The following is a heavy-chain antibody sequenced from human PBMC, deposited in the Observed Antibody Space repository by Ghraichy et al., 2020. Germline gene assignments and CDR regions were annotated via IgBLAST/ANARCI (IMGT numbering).Heavy chain of an antibody. Sequence: SETLSLTCAVYGGSFSGYYWSWIRQPPGKGLEWIGEINHSGSTNYNPSLKSRVTISVDTSKNQFSLKLSSVTAADTAVYYCARYRAWISGYFDYWGQGTLVTVSS. CDR1: GGSFSGYY. V-gene: IGHV4-34*01. D-gene: IGHD5-12*01. J-gene: IGHJ4*02. CDR3: ARYRAWISGYFDY. CDR2: INHSGST.